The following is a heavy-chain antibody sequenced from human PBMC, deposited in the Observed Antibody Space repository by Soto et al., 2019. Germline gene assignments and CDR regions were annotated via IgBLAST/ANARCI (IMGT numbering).Heavy chain of an antibody. J-gene: IGHJ5*02. D-gene: IGHD1-26*01. V-gene: IGHV3-30*18. Sequence: QVPLVESGGGVVQPGRSLRLSCAASGFTFSSFGMHWVRQAPGKGLEWVAVISYDGSNKDYADSVKGRFTISRDNSKNTLYLQMNSLRAEDTAVYYCAKPLGATNAMETWGQGALVTVSS. CDR1: GFTFSSFG. CDR2: ISYDGSNK. CDR3: AKPLGATNAMET.